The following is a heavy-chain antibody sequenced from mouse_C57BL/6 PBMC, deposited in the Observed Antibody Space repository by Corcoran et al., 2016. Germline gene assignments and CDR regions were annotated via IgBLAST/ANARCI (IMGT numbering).Heavy chain of an antibody. V-gene: IGHV9-3*01. CDR3: ARTLPYGSTLYAMDY. CDR2: INTYSGVP. D-gene: IGHD1-1*01. Sequence: QIQLVQSGPELKKPGETVKISCKASGYTFTTYGMSWVKQAPGKGLKWMGWINTYSGVPTYADDFKGRFAFSLETSASTAYLQINNLKNEDTATYFCARTLPYGSTLYAMDYWGQGTSVTVSS. CDR1: GYTFTTYG. J-gene: IGHJ4*01.